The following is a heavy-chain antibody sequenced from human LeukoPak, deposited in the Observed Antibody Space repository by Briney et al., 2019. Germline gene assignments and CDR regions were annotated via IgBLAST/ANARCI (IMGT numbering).Heavy chain of an antibody. V-gene: IGHV1-2*02. CDR1: GYTFTGYY. D-gene: IGHD3-16*02. CDR3: ARKPVIASLEYYFDY. CDR2: INPNSGGT. Sequence: GASVKVSCKASGYTFTGYYMHWVRQAPGQGLEWMGWINPNSGGTNYAQKFQGRVTMTRDTSISTAYMELSRLRSDDTAVYYCARKPVIASLEYYFDYWGQGTLVTVSS. J-gene: IGHJ4*02.